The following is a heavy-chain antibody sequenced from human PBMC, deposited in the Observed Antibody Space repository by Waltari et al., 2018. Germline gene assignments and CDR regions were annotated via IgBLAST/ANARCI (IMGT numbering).Heavy chain of an antibody. J-gene: IGHJ5*02. D-gene: IGHD1-20*01. CDR2: IYYTGTT. CDR1: GGSVSMSGYY. CDR3: ARKDYNKRWDLSHGWFDP. V-gene: IGHV4-39*01. Sequence: QLHLEESGPGLVRPSETLSLTCSVSGGSVSMSGYYWGWIRQPPGKALEWIGTIYYTGTTDYNPSLKSRVSISADTSKDQVSLRLSSVTAADTAMYFCARKDYNKRWDLSHGWFDPWGQGILVIVSS.